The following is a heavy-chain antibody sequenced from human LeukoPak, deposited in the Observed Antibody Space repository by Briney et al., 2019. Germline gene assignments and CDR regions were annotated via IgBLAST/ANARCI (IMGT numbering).Heavy chain of an antibody. CDR3: ARGSHRGYCTTSNCYTVDY. J-gene: IGHJ4*01. Sequence: GASVKVSCKAARYTFISYDINWVRQAPGQGLEWMGWMNPDSGNTGYAQKFQGRVSMTRNTSISTAYMELGGLTSDDTAVYFCARGSHRGYCTTSNCYTVDYWGQGTLVSVSS. CDR2: MNPDSGNT. CDR1: RYTFISYD. D-gene: IGHD2-2*02. V-gene: IGHV1-8*01.